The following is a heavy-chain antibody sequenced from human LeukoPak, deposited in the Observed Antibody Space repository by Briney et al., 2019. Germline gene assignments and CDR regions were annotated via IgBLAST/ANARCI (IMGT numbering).Heavy chain of an antibody. CDR3: ARDLRHGGSCFHFDS. CDR1: GYTFTDYY. D-gene: IGHD2-15*01. Sequence: ASVKVSCKASGYTFTDYYVHWVRQAPGQELEWLGWINPDSGATNFAQRFQGRVTMTRDTSVNTAHMELNNLRSDDTAVYYCARDLRHGGSCFHFDSWGQGTLVTVSS. J-gene: IGHJ4*02. V-gene: IGHV1-2*02. CDR2: INPDSGAT.